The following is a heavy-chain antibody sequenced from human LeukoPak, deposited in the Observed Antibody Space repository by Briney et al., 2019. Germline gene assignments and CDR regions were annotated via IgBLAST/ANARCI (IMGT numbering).Heavy chain of an antibody. V-gene: IGHV3-30*18. J-gene: IGHJ5*02. CDR1: GFTISSHG. CDR3: AKDWGSGGWYNYFDP. Sequence: EAGTSLRLSCAVSGFTISSHGMHWVRQAPGKGPEWVAMIAYHGNSEYYGDSVKGRFTISRDNSKNTLYLQLNSLRAEDTAVYHCAKDWGSGGWYNYFDPWGQGTLVTVSS. D-gene: IGHD6-19*01. CDR2: IAYHGNSE.